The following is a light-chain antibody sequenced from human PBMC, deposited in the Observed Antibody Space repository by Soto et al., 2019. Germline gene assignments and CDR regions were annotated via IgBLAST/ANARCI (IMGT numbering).Light chain of an antibody. CDR2: NVS. CDR1: SSDVGGYEY. V-gene: IGLV2-14*03. J-gene: IGLJ1*01. CDR3: GSFTSGSTRV. Sequence: QSVLTQPASVSGSPGQSITISCTGTSSDVGGYEYVSWYQQHPGKAPKLIIFNVSNRPSGISRRFSGSKSGNTASLTISGLQVEDEADYYCGSFTSGSTRVFGTGTKLTVL.